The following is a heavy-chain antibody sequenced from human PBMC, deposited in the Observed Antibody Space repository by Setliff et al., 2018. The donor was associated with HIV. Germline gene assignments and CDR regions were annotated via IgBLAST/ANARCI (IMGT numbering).Heavy chain of an antibody. CDR3: ARVDSSTPQDVDI. Sequence: PSETLSLTCTVSGGSISNTNYSWGWIRQPPGQGLEWIGNIFHNGNTYYNATLESPVAISVDTYKRQFSLRMNSVTAADAAVYYCARVDSSTPQDVDIWGQGTMVTVSS. CDR2: IFHNGNT. D-gene: IGHD5-12*01. CDR1: GGSISNTNYS. V-gene: IGHV4-39*01. J-gene: IGHJ3*02.